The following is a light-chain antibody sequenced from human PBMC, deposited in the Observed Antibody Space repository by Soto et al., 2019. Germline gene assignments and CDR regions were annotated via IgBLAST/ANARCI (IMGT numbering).Light chain of an antibody. V-gene: IGLV2-23*02. Sequence: QSVLTQPASVSGSPGQSISISCTGTNSDIGNHNLVSWYQLHAGKAPKLMIYDVTKRPSGVSNRFSGSKSGNTASLTISGLQAEDEADYYCCSYAGSSTLYGFGTGTKVTVL. CDR2: DVT. CDR3: CSYAGSSTLYG. CDR1: NSDIGNHNL. J-gene: IGLJ1*01.